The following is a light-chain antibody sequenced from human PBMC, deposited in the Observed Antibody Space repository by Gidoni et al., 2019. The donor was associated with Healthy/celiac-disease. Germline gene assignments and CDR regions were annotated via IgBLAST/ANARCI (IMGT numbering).Light chain of an antibody. CDR2: WAS. V-gene: IGKV4-1*01. CDR3: QQYYSTPLYT. J-gene: IGKJ2*01. Sequence: DLVMTQSPDSLAVSLGESATIHCKSSQSVLYSSNNKNYLAWYQQKPGQPPKLLIYWASTRESGVPDRFSGSGSGTDFTLTISSLQAEDVAVYYCQQYYSTPLYTFGQGTKLEIK. CDR1: QSVLYSSNNKNY.